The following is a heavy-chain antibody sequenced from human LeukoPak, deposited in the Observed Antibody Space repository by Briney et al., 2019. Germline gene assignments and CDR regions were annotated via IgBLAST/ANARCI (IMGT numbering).Heavy chain of an antibody. CDR1: GGTFSSYA. Sequence: ASVKVSCKASGGTFSSYAISWVRQAPGQGLEWMGWISAYNGNTHYAQKFRDRLTMTTDTSTRTAYLELRSLKSDDTAVYYCARDRLGGDLTGESLYWGQGTLVTVSS. V-gene: IGHV1-18*01. J-gene: IGHJ4*02. D-gene: IGHD4-17*01. CDR2: ISAYNGNT. CDR3: ARDRLGGDLTGESLY.